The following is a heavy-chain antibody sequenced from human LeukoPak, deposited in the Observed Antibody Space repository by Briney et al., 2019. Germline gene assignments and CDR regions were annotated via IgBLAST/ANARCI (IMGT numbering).Heavy chain of an antibody. J-gene: IGHJ4*02. Sequence: SETLSLTCTVSGGSISSGDYYWSWIRQPPGKGLEWVGYIYYSGSTYYNPSHKSRVTISVDTSKNHFSLKLSSVTAADTALYYCAREYPNSSAWSSDYWGQGTLVTVSS. D-gene: IGHD6-19*01. CDR1: GGSISSGDYY. CDR2: IYYSGST. V-gene: IGHV4-30-4*08. CDR3: AREYPNSSAWSSDY.